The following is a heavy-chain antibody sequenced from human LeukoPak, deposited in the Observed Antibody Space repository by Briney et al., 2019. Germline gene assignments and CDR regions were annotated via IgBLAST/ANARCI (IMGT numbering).Heavy chain of an antibody. J-gene: IGHJ4*02. V-gene: IGHV3-11*06. CDR1: GFNFGGYY. CDR3: AREGYDFWFDY. D-gene: IGHD3-3*01. Sequence: GGSLRLSCIASGFNFGGYYMGWIRQAPGKGLEWVSYISDDSYRTPYGDSVKGRFTISRDNSKNTLYLQMNSLRAEDTAVYYCAREGYDFWFDYWGQGTLVTVSS. CDR2: ISDDSYRT.